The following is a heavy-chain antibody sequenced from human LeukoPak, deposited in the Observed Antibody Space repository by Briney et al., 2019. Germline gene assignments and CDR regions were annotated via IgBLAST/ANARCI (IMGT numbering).Heavy chain of an antibody. Sequence: PSETLSLTCAVYGGSFSGYYWSWIRQPPGKGLEWIGEINHSGSTNYNPSLKSRVTISVDTSKNQFSLELSSVTAADTAVYYCARRPVPRYCSSTSCSRGFDYWGQGTLVTVSS. CDR2: INHSGST. D-gene: IGHD2-2*01. CDR3: ARRPVPRYCSSTSCSRGFDY. J-gene: IGHJ4*02. CDR1: GGSFSGYY. V-gene: IGHV4-34*01.